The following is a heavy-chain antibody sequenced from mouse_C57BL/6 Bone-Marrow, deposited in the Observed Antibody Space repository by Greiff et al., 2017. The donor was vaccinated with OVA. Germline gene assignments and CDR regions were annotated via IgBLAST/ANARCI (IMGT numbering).Heavy chain of an antibody. J-gene: IGHJ1*03. V-gene: IGHV1-15*01. CDR2: IDPETGGT. Sequence: VQLQQSGAELVRPGASVTLSCKASGYTFTDYEMHWVKQTPVHGLEWIGAIDPETGGTAYNQKFKGKAILTADKSSSTAYMELRSLTSEDSAVYYCTRWTVVATDWYFDVWGTGTTVTVSS. CDR1: GYTFTDYE. CDR3: TRWTVVATDWYFDV. D-gene: IGHD1-1*01.